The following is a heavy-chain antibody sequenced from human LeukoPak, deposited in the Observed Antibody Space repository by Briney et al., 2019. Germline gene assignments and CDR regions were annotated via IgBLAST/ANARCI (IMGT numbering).Heavy chain of an antibody. CDR2: INTNTGNP. Sequence: ASVKVSCKASGYTFTSYAMHWVRQAPGQGLEWMGWINTNTGNPTYAQGFTGRFVFSLDTSVSTAYLQISSPKAEDTGVYYCAREGYYGSGNSYYYYMDVWGKGTTVTVSS. J-gene: IGHJ6*03. V-gene: IGHV7-4-1*02. CDR1: GYTFTSYA. D-gene: IGHD3-10*01. CDR3: AREGYYGSGNSYYYYMDV.